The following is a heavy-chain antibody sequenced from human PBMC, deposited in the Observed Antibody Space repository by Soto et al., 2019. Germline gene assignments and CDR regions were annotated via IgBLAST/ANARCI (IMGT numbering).Heavy chain of an antibody. CDR3: ARLYCSGGSCYSMIDFYYGMDV. Sequence: PSETLSLTCTVSGDSVSSGSSYWTWIRHPPGMGLEWIGYIYYSGSTNYNPSLKSRVTISVDTSKNQFSLKLSSVTAADTAVYFCARLYCSGGSCYSMIDFYYGMDVWGQGTTVTVSS. J-gene: IGHJ6*02. V-gene: IGHV4-61*01. CDR2: IYYSGST. D-gene: IGHD2-15*01. CDR1: GDSVSSGSSY.